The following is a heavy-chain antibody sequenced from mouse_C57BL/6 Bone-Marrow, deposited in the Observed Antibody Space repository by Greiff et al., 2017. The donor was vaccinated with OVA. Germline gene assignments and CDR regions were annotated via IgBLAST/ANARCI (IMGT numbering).Heavy chain of an antibody. D-gene: IGHD2-10*01. V-gene: IGHV5-4*01. CDR1: GFTFSSYA. CDR3: ARDPYYGNYEGFAY. J-gene: IGHJ3*01. CDR2: ISDGGSYT. Sequence: DVKLVESGGGLVKPGGSLKLSCAASGFTFSSYAMSWVRQTPEKRLEWVATISDGGSYTYYPDNVKGRFTISRDNAKNNLYLQMSHLKSEDTAMYYCARDPYYGNYEGFAYWGQGTLVTVSA.